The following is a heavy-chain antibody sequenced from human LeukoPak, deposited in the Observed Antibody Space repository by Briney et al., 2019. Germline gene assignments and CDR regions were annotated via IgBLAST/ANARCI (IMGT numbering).Heavy chain of an antibody. D-gene: IGHD6-13*01. V-gene: IGHV1-69*13. CDR1: RGTFSSYA. CDR3: ARDRIAAAAGTTIDY. CDR2: IIPIFGTA. J-gene: IGHJ4*02. Sequence: ASVKVSCKASRGTFSSYAISWVRQAPGQGLEWMGGIIPIFGTANYAQKFQGRVTITADESTSTAYMELSSLGSEDTAVYYCARDRIAAAAGTTIDYWGQGTLVTVSS.